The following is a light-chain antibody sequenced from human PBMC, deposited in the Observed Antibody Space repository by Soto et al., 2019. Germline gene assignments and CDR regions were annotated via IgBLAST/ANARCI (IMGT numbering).Light chain of an antibody. CDR1: SGDIGSYNR. CDR3: SSYTNINTRACV. J-gene: IGLJ1*01. CDR2: EVT. V-gene: IGLV2-14*01. Sequence: QSALTQHASVSGSPGQSITISCTGTSGDIGSYNRVSWYQQHPGKAPKLIIYEVTDRPSGVSNRFSGSKSGNTASLTISGLQAEDEDEYYCSSYTNINTRACVFGTGTKLTVL.